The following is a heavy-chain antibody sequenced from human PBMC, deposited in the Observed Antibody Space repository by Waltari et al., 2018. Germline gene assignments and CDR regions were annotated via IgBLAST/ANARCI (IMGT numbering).Heavy chain of an antibody. V-gene: IGHV1-69*12. CDR2: IIPIYGTP. J-gene: IGHJ3*01. D-gene: IGHD1-26*01. CDR3: AKRIVGGPFDV. Sequence: QVHLVQSGAEVRKPGSSVTVSCEASGGTFGTYATSWVRQAPGQGLEWMGGIIPIYGTPNYAQKFQGRVNVAADELTTTAYMELSSLRSDDTAVYYCAKRIVGGPFDVWGQGTMVTVSS. CDR1: GGTFGTYA.